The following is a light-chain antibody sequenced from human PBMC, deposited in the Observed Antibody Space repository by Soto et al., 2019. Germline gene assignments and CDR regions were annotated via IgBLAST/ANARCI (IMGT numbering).Light chain of an antibody. CDR3: SSYTTSSTLA. CDR2: EVS. CDR1: SSDIGAYNY. Sequence: QSALTQPPSASGSPGQSVTISRTGTSSDIGAYNYVSWYQQHPGKAPKLMIYEVSNRPSGVSNRFSGSKSGNTASLTISGLQAEDEADYYCSSYTTSSTLAFGGGTKLTVL. J-gene: IGLJ2*01. V-gene: IGLV2-14*01.